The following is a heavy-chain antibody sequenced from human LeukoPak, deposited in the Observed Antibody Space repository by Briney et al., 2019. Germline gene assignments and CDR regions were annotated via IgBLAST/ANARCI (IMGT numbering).Heavy chain of an antibody. V-gene: IGHV3-23*01. CDR3: APYCSGGSCYGVDY. CDR1: GFTFSSYA. CDR2: ISGSGGST. Sequence: PGGPLGLSCAASGFTFSSYAMRWLRQAPGKGLEWVSSISGSGGSTYYADSVKGRFTISRDNSKNTLYLQMNSLRAEDTAVYYCAPYCSGGSCYGVDYWGQGTLVTVSS. D-gene: IGHD2-15*01. J-gene: IGHJ4*02.